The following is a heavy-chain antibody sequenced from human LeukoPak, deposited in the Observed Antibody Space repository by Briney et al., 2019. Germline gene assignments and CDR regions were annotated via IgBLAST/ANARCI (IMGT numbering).Heavy chain of an antibody. CDR2: INPNSGGT. V-gene: IGHV1-2*02. CDR1: GYTFTGYY. Sequence: ASVKVSCKASGYTFTGYYMRWVRQAPGQGLEWMGWINPNSGGTNYAQKFQGRVTMTRDTSISTAYMELSSLRSDDTAVYYCASGRHYYDSSGCFDYWGQGTLVTVSS. D-gene: IGHD3-22*01. CDR3: ASGRHYYDSSGCFDY. J-gene: IGHJ4*02.